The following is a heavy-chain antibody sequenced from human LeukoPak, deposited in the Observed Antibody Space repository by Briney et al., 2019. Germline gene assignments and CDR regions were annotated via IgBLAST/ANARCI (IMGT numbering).Heavy chain of an antibody. CDR1: GFNFGIYG. D-gene: IGHD5-12*01. J-gene: IGHJ3*01. Sequence: GGSLRLSCTASGFNFGIYGMHWVRQPPGKGLEWVAVMWDDGTNEYYVESVKGRFTISRDDSKNSLSLQMNGLKTEDTAMYYCASNVDSGVDVWGQGKMVTVSS. CDR3: ASNVDSGVDV. CDR2: MWDDGTNE. V-gene: IGHV3-33*01.